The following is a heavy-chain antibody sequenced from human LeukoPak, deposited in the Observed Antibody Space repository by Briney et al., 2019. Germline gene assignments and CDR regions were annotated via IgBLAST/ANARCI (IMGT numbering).Heavy chain of an antibody. CDR1: GFTFSSYS. CDR2: ISSSSSYI. J-gene: IGHJ4*02. CDR3: ARGGVAAAGIDY. Sequence: GGSLRLSCAASGFTFSSYSMNWVRQAPGKGLEWVSSISSSSSYIYCADSVKGRFTISRDNAKNSLYLQMNSLRAEDTAVYYCARGGVAAAGIDYWGQGTLVTVSS. V-gene: IGHV3-21*01. D-gene: IGHD6-13*01.